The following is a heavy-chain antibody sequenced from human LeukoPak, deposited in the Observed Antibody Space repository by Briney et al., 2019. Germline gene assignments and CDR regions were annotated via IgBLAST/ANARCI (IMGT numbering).Heavy chain of an antibody. CDR3: AVAYYYYNLDV. Sequence: SETPSLTCAVYGGSFSDYYWSWIRQPPGKGLEWIGEINHSGSTNHNPSLKSRITISVDTSKNHFSLRLSSVTAADTAVYYCAVAYYYYNLDVWGQGTTVTVSS. D-gene: IGHD5-12*01. CDR2: INHSGST. CDR1: GGSFSDYY. J-gene: IGHJ6*02. V-gene: IGHV4-34*01.